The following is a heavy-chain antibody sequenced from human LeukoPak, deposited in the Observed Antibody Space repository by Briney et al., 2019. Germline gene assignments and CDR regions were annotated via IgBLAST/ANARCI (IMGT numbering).Heavy chain of an antibody. Sequence: ASVKVSCKASGYTFTSYDINWVRQATGQGLEWMGWMNPNSGNTGYAQKFQGRVTMTRNTSISTAYMELSSLRSEDTAVYYCARGIMGATGFDYWGQGTLVTVSS. CDR1: GYTFTSYD. CDR3: ARGIMGATGFDY. D-gene: IGHD1-26*01. V-gene: IGHV1-8*01. J-gene: IGHJ4*02. CDR2: MNPNSGNT.